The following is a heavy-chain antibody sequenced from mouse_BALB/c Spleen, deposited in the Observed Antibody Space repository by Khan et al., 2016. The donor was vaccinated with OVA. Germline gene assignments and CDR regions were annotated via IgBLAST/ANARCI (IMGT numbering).Heavy chain of an antibody. Sequence: EVELVESGGGLVQPGGSRKLSCVASGFTLSSFGMHWVRQAPMKGLEWVAYISNCSSTIYYVDTVKGRFTISRDNPTNTLFLQMTSLRSEDTAMYDCARSECNFHWYFDVWGAGTSVTVSS. CDR2: ISNCSSTI. V-gene: IGHV5-17*02. D-gene: IGHD2-1*01. J-gene: IGHJ1*01. CDR3: ARSECNFHWYFDV. CDR1: GFTLSSFG.